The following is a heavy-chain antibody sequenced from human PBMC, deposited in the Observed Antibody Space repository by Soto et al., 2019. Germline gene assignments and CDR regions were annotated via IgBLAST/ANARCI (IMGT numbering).Heavy chain of an antibody. CDR1: GFTFSSYG. CDR2: IWYDGSNK. V-gene: IGHV3-33*01. Sequence: QVQLVESGGGVVQPGRSLRLSCAASGFTFSSYGMHWVRQAPGKGLEWVAVIWYDGSNKYYADSVKGRFTISRDNSKNTRYLQMNCLRAEDTAVYYCAREGGSRLQGYYWGQGTLVTVSS. CDR3: AREGGSRLQGYY. J-gene: IGHJ4*02. D-gene: IGHD4-4*01.